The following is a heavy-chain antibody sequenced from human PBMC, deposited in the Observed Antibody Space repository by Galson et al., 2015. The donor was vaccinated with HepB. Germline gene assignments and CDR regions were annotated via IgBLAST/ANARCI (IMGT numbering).Heavy chain of an antibody. CDR1: GGSISSGGYS. D-gene: IGHD3-22*01. J-gene: IGHJ3*02. Sequence: TLSLTCAVSGGSISSGGYSWSWIRQPPGKGLEWIGYIYYSGSTYYNPSLKSRVTISVDTSKNQFSLKLSSVTAADTAVYYCARDEGYYYDSSGYQHDAFDIWGQGTMVTVSS. V-gene: IGHV4-30-4*07. CDR2: IYYSGST. CDR3: ARDEGYYYDSSGYQHDAFDI.